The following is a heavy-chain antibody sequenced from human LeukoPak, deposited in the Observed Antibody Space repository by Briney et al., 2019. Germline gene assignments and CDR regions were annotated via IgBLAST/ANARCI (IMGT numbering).Heavy chain of an antibody. CDR3: AKEGYTGY. J-gene: IGHJ4*02. CDR1: GFTFSSYG. V-gene: IGHV3-30*18. CDR2: ISYDGSNK. Sequence: GGSLRLSCAAYGFTFSSYGMPWVRQAPGKGMEWVAVISYDGSNKYYADSVKGRFTISRDNSKNTLYLQMNSLRAEDTAVYYCAKEGYTGYWGQGTLVTVSS. D-gene: IGHD1-26*01.